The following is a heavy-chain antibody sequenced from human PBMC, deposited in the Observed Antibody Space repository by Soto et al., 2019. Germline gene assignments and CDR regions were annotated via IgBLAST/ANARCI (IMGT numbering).Heavy chain of an antibody. Sequence: SQTLSLTCAISGDSVSSNSAAWNWISQSPSRGLEWLGRTYYRSKWYNDYAVSVKSRITINPDTSKNQFSLQLNSVTPEDTAVYYCARDTPDYYDSSGYYVLDYWGQGTLVTVSS. V-gene: IGHV6-1*01. CDR1: GDSVSSNSAA. D-gene: IGHD3-22*01. CDR2: TYYRSKWYN. J-gene: IGHJ4*02. CDR3: ARDTPDYYDSSGYYVLDY.